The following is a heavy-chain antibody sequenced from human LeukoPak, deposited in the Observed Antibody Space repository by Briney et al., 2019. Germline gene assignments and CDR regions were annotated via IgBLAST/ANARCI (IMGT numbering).Heavy chain of an antibody. CDR1: GGSISSYY. J-gene: IGHJ6*02. CDR3: ARDGFLEWFPYYYYGMDV. CDR2: IYYSGST. Sequence: SETLSLTCTVSGGSISSYYWSWIRQPPGKGLEWIGYIYYSGSTNYNPSLKSRVTISVDTSKNQFSLKLSSVTAADTAVYYCARDGFLEWFPYYYYGMDVWGQGTTVTVSS. V-gene: IGHV4-59*12. D-gene: IGHD3-3*01.